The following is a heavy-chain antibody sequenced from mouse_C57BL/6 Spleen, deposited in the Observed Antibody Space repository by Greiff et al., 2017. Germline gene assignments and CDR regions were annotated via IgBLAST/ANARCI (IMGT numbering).Heavy chain of an antibody. Sequence: QVQLQQSGPELVKPGASVKLSCKASGYTFTSYDINWVKQRPGQGLEWIGWSYPRDGSTKYNEKFKGKATLTVDTSSSTAYMELHSLTSEDSAVYFGAILIRLSYAMDYWGQGTSVTVSS. CDR2: SYPRDGST. V-gene: IGHV1-85*01. CDR1: GYTFTSYD. J-gene: IGHJ4*01. CDR3: AILIRLSYAMDY.